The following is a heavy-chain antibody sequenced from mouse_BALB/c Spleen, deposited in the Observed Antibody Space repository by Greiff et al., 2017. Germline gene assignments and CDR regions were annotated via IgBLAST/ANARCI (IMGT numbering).Heavy chain of an antibody. J-gene: IGHJ4*01. Sequence: VQLQQSGPDLVAPSQSLSITCTVSGFSLTSYGVHWVRQPPGKGLEWLVVIWSDGSTTYNSALKSRLSISKDNSKSQVFLKMNSLQTDDTAMYYCARHYGSSYGYAMDYWGQGTSVTVSS. V-gene: IGHV2-6-2*01. CDR2: IWSDGST. D-gene: IGHD1-1*01. CDR3: ARHYGSSYGYAMDY. CDR1: GFSLTSYG.